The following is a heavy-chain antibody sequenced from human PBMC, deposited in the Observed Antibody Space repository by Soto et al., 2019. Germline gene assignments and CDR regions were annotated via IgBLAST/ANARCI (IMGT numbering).Heavy chain of an antibody. Sequence: QVQLVQSGAEVKNPGASVKVSCKSSGYTFSSYGSTYGISWVRQAPGQGLQWMGWISSYNGNTNYAQKFQGRVTMTTDTSKNTAYMEQRSLTSDDTAVYYCARYCSCGSCYHHWFDPWGQGTLGTVSS. V-gene: IGHV1-18*01. CDR3: ARYCSCGSCYHHWFDP. D-gene: IGHD2-15*01. J-gene: IGHJ5*02. CDR2: ISSYNGNT. CDR1: GYTFSSYGSTYG.